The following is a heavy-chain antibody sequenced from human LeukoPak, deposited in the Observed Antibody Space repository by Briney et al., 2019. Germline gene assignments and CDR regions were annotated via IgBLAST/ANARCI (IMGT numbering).Heavy chain of an antibody. CDR2: IFYSGST. D-gene: IGHD3-10*01. J-gene: IGHJ4*02. CDR3: ATQILLCHYY. V-gene: IGHV4-34*12. CDR1: GGSFSGYY. Sequence: SETLSLTCAVYGGSFSGYYWGWIRQPPGKGLEWIGSIFYSGSTYYNPSLKSRVTIPVDTSNNQFSLKLTSVTAADTAIYYCATQILLCHYYWGQGTLVTVSS.